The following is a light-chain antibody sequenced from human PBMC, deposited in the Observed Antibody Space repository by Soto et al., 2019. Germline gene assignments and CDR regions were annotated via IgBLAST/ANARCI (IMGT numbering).Light chain of an antibody. CDR3: QQRSNWPRT. Sequence: EIVMTQSPATLSVSPGERATLSCRASQSINTFVAWYQQKSGQAPRLLIYDVSNRATGIPARFSGSGSGTDFTLTISSLEPEDFAVYYCQQRSNWPRTFGQGTKVDIK. CDR2: DVS. J-gene: IGKJ1*01. V-gene: IGKV3-11*01. CDR1: QSINTF.